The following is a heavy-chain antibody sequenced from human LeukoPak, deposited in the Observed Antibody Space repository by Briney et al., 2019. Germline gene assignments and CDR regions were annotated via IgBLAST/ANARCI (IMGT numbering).Heavy chain of an antibody. CDR1: GFTFSSYW. CDR2: IKQDGSEK. J-gene: IGHJ4*02. V-gene: IGHV3-7*04. Sequence: PGGSLRLSCAAYGFTFSSYWMSWVRQAPGKGLEWVANIKQDGSEKYYVDSVKGRFTISRDNAKNSLYLQMNSLRAEDTAVYYCARAAPRDTYYFDYWGQGTLVTVSS. CDR3: ARAAPRDTYYFDY.